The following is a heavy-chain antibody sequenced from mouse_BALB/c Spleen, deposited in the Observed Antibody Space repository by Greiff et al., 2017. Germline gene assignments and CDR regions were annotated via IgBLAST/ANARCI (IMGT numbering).Heavy chain of an antibody. CDR3: ARGGDYDDDGRGFDY. D-gene: IGHD2-4*01. Sequence: QVQLQQSGAELMKPGASVKISCKATGYTFSSYWIEWVKQRPGHGLEWIGDIYPGGGYTNYNEKFKGKATLTADTSSSTAYMQLSSLTSEDSAIYYCARGGDYDDDGRGFDYWGQGTTLTVSS. J-gene: IGHJ2*01. V-gene: IGHV1-63*02. CDR1: GYTFSSYW. CDR2: IYPGGGYT.